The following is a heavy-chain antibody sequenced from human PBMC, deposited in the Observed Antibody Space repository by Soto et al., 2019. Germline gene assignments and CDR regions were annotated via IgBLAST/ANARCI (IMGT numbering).Heavy chain of an antibody. CDR3: ARPRVTFGGVIVIQGGDAFDI. Sequence: PGGSLRLSCAASGFTFSSYGMHWFRQAPGKGLEWVAVIWYDGSNKYYADSVKGRFTISRDNSKNTLYLQMNSLRAEDTAVYYCARPRVTFGGVIVIQGGDAFDIWGQGTMVTVSS. D-gene: IGHD3-16*02. CDR1: GFTFSSYG. CDR2: IWYDGSNK. J-gene: IGHJ3*02. V-gene: IGHV3-33*01.